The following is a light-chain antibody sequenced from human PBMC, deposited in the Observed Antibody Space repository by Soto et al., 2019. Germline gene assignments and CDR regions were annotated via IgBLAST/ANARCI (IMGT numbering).Light chain of an antibody. V-gene: IGKV3-20*01. CDR3: QQYSSSPIT. J-gene: IGKJ5*01. Sequence: EIVLTQSPGTLSLSPGESATLSCRASQSVSGHYLAWYQQKPGQAPRLLMYGASTTATGIPDRFSGSGSGTDFTLTISRLEPEDFAVYYCQQYSSSPITFGQGTRLES. CDR2: GAS. CDR1: QSVSGHY.